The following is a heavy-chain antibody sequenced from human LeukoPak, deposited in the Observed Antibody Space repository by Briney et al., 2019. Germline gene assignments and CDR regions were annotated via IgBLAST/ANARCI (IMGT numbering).Heavy chain of an antibody. CDR3: ARVGSGSYFWFDP. V-gene: IGHV3-7*01. CDR1: GFTFSSYW. Sequence: GGSLRLSCAASGFTFSSYWMSWVRQAPGKGLEWVANIKQDGSEKYYADSVKGRFTISRDNAKNSLYLQMNSLRAEDTAVYYCARVGSGSYFWFDPWGQGTLVTVSS. D-gene: IGHD1-26*01. CDR2: IKQDGSEK. J-gene: IGHJ5*02.